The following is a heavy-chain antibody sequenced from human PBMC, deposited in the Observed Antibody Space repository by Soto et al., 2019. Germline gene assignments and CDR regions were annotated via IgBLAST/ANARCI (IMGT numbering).Heavy chain of an antibody. Sequence: RPALVNPTQTLTLTCTFSGFSLSTSGVGVGWIRQPPGKALEWLALIYWNDDKRYSPSLKSRLTISLDTSKNQFSLKLTSVTAADTAVYYCARLKNLYGDYSLDYWGQGTLVTVSS. CDR2: IYWNDDK. V-gene: IGHV2-5*01. D-gene: IGHD4-17*01. CDR3: ARLKNLYGDYSLDY. J-gene: IGHJ4*02. CDR1: GFSLSTSGVG.